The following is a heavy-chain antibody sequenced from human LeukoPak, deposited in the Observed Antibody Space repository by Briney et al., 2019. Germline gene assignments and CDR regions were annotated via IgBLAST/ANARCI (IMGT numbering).Heavy chain of an antibody. CDR3: AREYYYDSSGYYWSPRVGY. V-gene: IGHV7-4-1*02. D-gene: IGHD3-22*01. Sequence: ASVKVSCKASGYTFTSYAMNWERQAPGQGLEWMGWINTNTGNPTYAQGFTGRFVFSLDTSVSTAYLQISSLKAEDTAVYYCAREYYYDSSGYYWSPRVGYWGQGTLVTVSS. CDR2: INTNTGNP. J-gene: IGHJ4*02. CDR1: GYTFTSYA.